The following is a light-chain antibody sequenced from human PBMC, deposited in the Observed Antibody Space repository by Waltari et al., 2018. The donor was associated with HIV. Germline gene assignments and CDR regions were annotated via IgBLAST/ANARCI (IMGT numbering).Light chain of an antibody. V-gene: IGKV1-9*01. J-gene: IGKJ4*01. CDR2: SAS. CDR1: QGISSY. Sequence: DIQLTQSLSFLSASVGDRVTITCRASQGISSYLAWYQQKPGKAPNLLIYSASTLQNGVPLRFSGSGSGTEFTLTISDLQPEDFATYYCQQLNTYPPFFGGGTKVDIK. CDR3: QQLNTYPPF.